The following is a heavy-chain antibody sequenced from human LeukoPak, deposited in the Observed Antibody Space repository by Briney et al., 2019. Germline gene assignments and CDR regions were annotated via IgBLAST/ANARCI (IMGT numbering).Heavy chain of an antibody. Sequence: SGTLSLTCAVSGGSISSSNWWSWVRQPPGKGLEWIGEIYHSGSTNYNLSLKSRVTISVDKSKNQFSLKLSSVTAADTAVYYCARAYCSGGSCYDYWGQGTLVTVSS. CDR2: IYHSGST. D-gene: IGHD2-15*01. J-gene: IGHJ4*02. CDR3: ARAYCSGGSCYDY. V-gene: IGHV4-4*02. CDR1: GGSISSSNW.